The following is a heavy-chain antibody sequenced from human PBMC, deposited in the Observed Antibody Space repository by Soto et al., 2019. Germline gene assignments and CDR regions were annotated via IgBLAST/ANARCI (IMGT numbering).Heavy chain of an antibody. Sequence: QLQLQESGPGLVKPSETRSLTCTVSGCSISSSCYYWGWIRHPPGKWLEWIWSIDYSGSTYYNAFLKSRATISVDTSNNQFTLKLSSVTAADTAVYYCASVLGPLNHSQTFVDYWGEGTLVTVSS. J-gene: IGHJ4*02. V-gene: IGHV4-39*01. D-gene: IGHD2-8*02. CDR1: GCSISSSCYY. CDR3: ASVLGPLNHSQTFVDY. CDR2: IDYSGST.